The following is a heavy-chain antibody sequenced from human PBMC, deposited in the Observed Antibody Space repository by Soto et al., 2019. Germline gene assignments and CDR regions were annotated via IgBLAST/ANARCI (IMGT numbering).Heavy chain of an antibody. D-gene: IGHD3-3*01. Sequence: QPGGSLRLSCAASGFTFSSYSMNWVRQAPGKGLEWVSYISSSSSTIYYADSVKGRFTISRDNAKNSLYLQMNSLRDEDTAVYYCARDYIVGYDFWSGYLYYYYGMDVWGQGTTGTVSS. V-gene: IGHV3-48*02. CDR2: ISSSSSTI. CDR1: GFTFSSYS. J-gene: IGHJ6*02. CDR3: ARDYIVGYDFWSGYLYYYYGMDV.